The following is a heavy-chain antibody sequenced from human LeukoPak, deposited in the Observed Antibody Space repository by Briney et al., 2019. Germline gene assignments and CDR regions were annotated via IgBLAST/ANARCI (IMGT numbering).Heavy chain of an antibody. D-gene: IGHD6-6*01. CDR3: AREVVVAAPGYYYMDV. V-gene: IGHV4-39*07. CDR1: GGSITSSAYY. J-gene: IGHJ6*03. CDR2: IYYSGST. Sequence: SETLSLTCTVSGGSITSSAYYWGWIRQPPGKGLEWIGSIYYSGSTYYNPSLKSRVTTSVDTSKNQFSLKLSSVTAADTAVYYCAREVVVAAPGYYYMDVWGKGTTVTVSS.